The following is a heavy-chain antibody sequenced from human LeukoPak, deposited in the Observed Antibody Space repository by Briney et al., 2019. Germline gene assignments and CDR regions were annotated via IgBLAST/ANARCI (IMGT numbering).Heavy chain of an antibody. J-gene: IGHJ4*02. CDR3: ANVLGYCSSTSCPDY. Sequence: GGSLRLSCAASGFTFSSYAMSWVRQAPGKGLEWVSAISGSGGSTYYADSVKGRFTISRDNSKNTLYPQMNSLRAEDTAVYYCANVLGYCSSTSCPDYWGQGTLVTVSS. V-gene: IGHV3-23*01. CDR2: ISGSGGST. D-gene: IGHD2-2*01. CDR1: GFTFSSYA.